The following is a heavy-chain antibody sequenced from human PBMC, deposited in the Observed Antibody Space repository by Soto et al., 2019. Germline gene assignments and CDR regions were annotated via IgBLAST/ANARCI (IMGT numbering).Heavy chain of an antibody. CDR1: GFTFSTYS. J-gene: IGHJ4*02. CDR2: ISGNGGST. V-gene: IGHV3-23*01. D-gene: IGHD6-6*01. CDR3: AKDRTFGPPLVRFDS. Sequence: GGSLRLSCVGSGFTFSTYSINWVRQAPGKGLEWVSAISGNGGSTYYADSVKGRFTISRDNSKSTLHLQMNSLRVEDTAVYYCAKDRTFGPPLVRFDSWGQGTLVTVSS.